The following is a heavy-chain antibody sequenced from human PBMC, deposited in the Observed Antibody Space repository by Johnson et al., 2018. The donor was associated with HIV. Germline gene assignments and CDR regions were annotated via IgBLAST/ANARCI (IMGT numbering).Heavy chain of an antibody. Sequence: QVHLVESGGGLVKPGGSLRLSCVASGFTFSDYYMSWIRQAPGKGLEWVAAFSSRGGGDMTLYADSVKGRFTILRDNSKNTLYLQMNSLRGEDTAVYYCAKDGSDAGNGWGALSSWGQGTMVTVSS. CDR2: SSRGGGDMT. CDR1: GFTFSDYY. CDR3: AKDGSDAGNGWGALSS. V-gene: IGHV3-11*01. D-gene: IGHD4-23*01. J-gene: IGHJ3*01.